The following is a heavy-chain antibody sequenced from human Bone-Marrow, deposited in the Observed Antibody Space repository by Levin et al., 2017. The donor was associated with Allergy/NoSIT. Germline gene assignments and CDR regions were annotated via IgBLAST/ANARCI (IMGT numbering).Heavy chain of an antibody. CDR3: ARVRVYYDFWSGSYGMDV. D-gene: IGHD3-3*01. CDR1: GGTFSSYA. CDR2: IIPIFGTA. J-gene: IGHJ6*02. Sequence: ASVKVSCKASGGTFSSYAISWVRQAPGQGLEWMGGIIPIFGTANYAQKFQGRVTITADKSTSTAYMELSSLRSEDTAVYYCARVRVYYDFWSGSYGMDVWGQGTTVTVSS. V-gene: IGHV1-69*06.